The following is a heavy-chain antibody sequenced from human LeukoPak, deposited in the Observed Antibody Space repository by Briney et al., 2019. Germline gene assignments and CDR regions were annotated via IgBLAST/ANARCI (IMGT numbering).Heavy chain of an antibody. V-gene: IGHV1-69*04. CDR1: GGTFSSYT. CDR3: ARDYQAVAGTSYYYGMDV. J-gene: IGHJ6*02. D-gene: IGHD6-19*01. CDR2: IIPILGIA. Sequence: GASVKVSCKASGGTFSSYTISWVRQAPGQGLEWMGRIIPILGIANYAQKFQGRVTITADKSTGTAYMELSSLRSEDTAVYYCARDYQAVAGTSYYYGMDVWGQGTTVTVSS.